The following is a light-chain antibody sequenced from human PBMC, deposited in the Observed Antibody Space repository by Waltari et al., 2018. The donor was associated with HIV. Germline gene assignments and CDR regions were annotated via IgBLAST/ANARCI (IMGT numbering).Light chain of an antibody. J-gene: IGLJ1*01. CDR3: SSYTSSSTYV. V-gene: IGLV2-14*01. Sequence: QSALTQPASVSGSPGQSITISCTGTSSDVGAYKYVSCYQQHPGKAPKLMIYEVTYRPSGVSNRFSGSKSGNTASLTISGLQAEDEADYYCSSYTSSSTYVFGTGTKVTVL. CDR2: EVT. CDR1: SSDVGAYKY.